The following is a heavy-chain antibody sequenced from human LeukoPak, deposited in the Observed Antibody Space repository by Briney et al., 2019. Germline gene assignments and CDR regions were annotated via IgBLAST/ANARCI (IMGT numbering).Heavy chain of an antibody. J-gene: IGHJ4*02. V-gene: IGHV4-59*08. D-gene: IGHD3-22*01. CDR2: IYYSGSS. Sequence: SETLSLTCTVSGGSINSYYWSWIRQPPGKGLEWIGYIYYSGSSNYNPSLKSRVIILVDTSKNQFSLKLSSVTAAVTAVYYCARHSGYPYFDYWGQGTLVTVSS. CDR1: GGSINSYY. CDR3: ARHSGYPYFDY.